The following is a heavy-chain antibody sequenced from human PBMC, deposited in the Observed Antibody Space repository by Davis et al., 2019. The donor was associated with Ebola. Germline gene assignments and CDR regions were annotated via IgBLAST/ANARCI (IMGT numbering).Heavy chain of an antibody. CDR3: ARDSSSWFWWFDP. Sequence: GSLRLSCTVSGGSISSGGYYWSWIRQHPGKGLEWIGYIYYSGSTNYNPSLKSRVTISVDTSKNQFSLKLSSVTAADTAVYYCARDSSSWFWWFDPWGQGTLVTVSS. CDR2: IYYSGST. D-gene: IGHD6-13*01. V-gene: IGHV4-61*08. CDR1: GGSISSGGYY. J-gene: IGHJ5*02.